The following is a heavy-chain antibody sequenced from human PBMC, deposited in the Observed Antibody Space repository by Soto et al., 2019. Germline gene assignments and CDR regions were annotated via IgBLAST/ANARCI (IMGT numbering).Heavy chain of an antibody. J-gene: IGHJ4*02. CDR2: IKSKTDGGTT. CDR3: TTAPYSGYDSVIDY. D-gene: IGHD5-12*01. V-gene: IGHV3-15*01. CDR1: GFTFSNAW. Sequence: PGGSLRLSCAASGFTFSNAWRSWVRQAPGKGLEWVGRIKSKTDGGTTDYAAPVKGRFTISRDDSKNTLYLQMNSLKTEDTAVYYCTTAPYSGYDSVIDYWGQGTLVTVSS.